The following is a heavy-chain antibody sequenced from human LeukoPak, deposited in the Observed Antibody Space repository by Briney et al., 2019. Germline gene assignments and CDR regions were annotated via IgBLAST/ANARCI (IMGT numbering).Heavy chain of an antibody. CDR2: IWYDGSNK. CDR3: AKDGGYSGNVGARYFYMDV. J-gene: IGHJ6*03. Sequence: QSGGSLRLSCAASGFAFSSYGMNWIRHAPGKGLEWVASIWYDGSNKYYADSVQGRFTISRDNSKNTLYLQMDSLRAEDTAVYYCAKDGGYSGNVGARYFYMDVWGKGTTVSVSS. D-gene: IGHD5-12*01. CDR1: GFAFSSYG. V-gene: IGHV3-33*03.